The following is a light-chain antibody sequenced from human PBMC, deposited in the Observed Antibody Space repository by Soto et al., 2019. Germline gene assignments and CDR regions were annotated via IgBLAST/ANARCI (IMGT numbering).Light chain of an antibody. J-gene: IGKJ2*01. CDR1: QSLVSSDGNTY. Sequence: DVVMTQSPLSLPVTLGQPASISCRSSQSLVSSDGNTYLNWFQQRPGQSPRRLIYKVFNRDSGVPDRFSGSGSGTDFTLIINRVEADDLGMDYCMQGTYWPNTFGQGTKLEIK. CDR2: KVF. V-gene: IGKV2-30*01. CDR3: MQGTYWPNT.